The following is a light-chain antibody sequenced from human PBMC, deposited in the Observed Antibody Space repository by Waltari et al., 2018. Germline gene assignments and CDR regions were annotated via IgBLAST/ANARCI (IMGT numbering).Light chain of an antibody. CDR2: YDS. CDR3: QVWDSVSDVV. V-gene: IGLV3-21*04. CDR1: SIVSKS. J-gene: IGLJ2*01. Sequence: SYVLTQPPSVSLAPGKTAKITCKGDSIVSKSVNWYQQKPDQAPVVVMSYDSDRPSGIPKRFSGSNSGNTATLTINRVDAGDEADYYCQVWDSVSDVVFGGGTKLTVL.